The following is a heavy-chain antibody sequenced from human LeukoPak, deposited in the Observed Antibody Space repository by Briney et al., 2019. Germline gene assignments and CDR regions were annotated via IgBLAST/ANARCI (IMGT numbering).Heavy chain of an antibody. CDR2: IYYSGST. CDR1: GGSISSYY. Sequence: SETLSLTCTVSGGSISSYYWSWIRQPPGKGLEWIGYIYYSGSTNYNPSLKSRVTISVDTSKNQFSLKLSSVTAADTAVYYCARGRGGYSYGLFYYYYGMDVWGQGTTVTVSS. J-gene: IGHJ6*02. V-gene: IGHV4-59*01. D-gene: IGHD5-18*01. CDR3: ARGRGGYSYGLFYYYYGMDV.